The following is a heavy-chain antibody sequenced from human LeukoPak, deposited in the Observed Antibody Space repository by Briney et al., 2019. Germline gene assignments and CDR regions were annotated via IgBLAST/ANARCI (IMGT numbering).Heavy chain of an antibody. D-gene: IGHD5-18*01. CDR3: ARDYGGYSYGQYYFDY. Sequence: SETLSLTCTVSGGSISSYYWSWIRQPPGKGLEWIGYIYYSGSTNYNPSLKSRVTMSLDTSKNQFSLKLSSVTAADTAVYYCARDYGGYSYGQYYFDYWGQGTLVTVSS. J-gene: IGHJ4*02. V-gene: IGHV4-59*01. CDR2: IYYSGST. CDR1: GGSISSYY.